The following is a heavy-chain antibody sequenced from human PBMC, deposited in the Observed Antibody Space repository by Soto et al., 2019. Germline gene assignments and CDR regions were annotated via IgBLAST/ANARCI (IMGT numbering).Heavy chain of an antibody. V-gene: IGHV3-23*01. J-gene: IGHJ4*02. CDR1: GFTFRNYA. CDR3: AKDGGSGWRFDY. D-gene: IGHD6-19*01. Sequence: EVQLLESGGGLVQPGGCLRLSCAASGFTFRNYAMSWVRQAPGKGLEWVSIITSSGGSKYYADSVKGRFTISRDNSKNTLYLQMNSLRAEDTAVYYCAKDGGSGWRFDYWGQGILVTVSS. CDR2: ITSSGGSK.